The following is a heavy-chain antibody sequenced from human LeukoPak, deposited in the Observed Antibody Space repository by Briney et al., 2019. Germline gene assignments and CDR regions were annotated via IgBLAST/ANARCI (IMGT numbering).Heavy chain of an antibody. CDR2: ISGSGGST. CDR3: ATPLPRYLITTGMWDV. CDR1: GFTFSSYA. J-gene: IGHJ6*02. D-gene: IGHD3-16*01. V-gene: IGHV3-23*01. Sequence: GGSLRLSCAASGFTFSSYAMSWVRQAPGKGLEWVSAISGSGGSTYYADSVKGRFTISRDNSKNTLYLQMNSLRAEDTVVYYCATPLPRYLITTGMWDVWGQGTTVTVSS.